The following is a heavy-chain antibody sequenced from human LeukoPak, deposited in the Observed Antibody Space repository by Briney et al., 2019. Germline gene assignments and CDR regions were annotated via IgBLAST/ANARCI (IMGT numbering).Heavy chain of an antibody. V-gene: IGHV3-48*03. D-gene: IGHD4-17*01. CDR3: ARVGIYGDYNRYFDY. CDR1: GFTFSSYE. J-gene: IGHJ4*02. CDR2: ISSSGSTI. Sequence: GESLRLSCAASGFTFSSYEMNWVRQAPGKGLEWVSYISSSGSTIYYADSVKGRFTISRDNAKNSLYLQMNSVRAEDTALYYCARVGIYGDYNRYFDYWGQGTLVTVSS.